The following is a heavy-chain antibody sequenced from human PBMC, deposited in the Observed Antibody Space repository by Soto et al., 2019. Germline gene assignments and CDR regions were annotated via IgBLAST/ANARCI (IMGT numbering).Heavy chain of an antibody. CDR3: ARGEQYSGRIFDY. Sequence: SQTLSLTCGISGDSVSGNSAAWNWLRQSPSRGLEWLGRTYYRSKWYNDCAVSVESRITINPDTSKNHFSLQLNFVTPEDTAVYFCARGEQYSGRIFDYWGQGTLVTVSS. D-gene: IGHD1-26*01. V-gene: IGHV6-1*01. J-gene: IGHJ4*02. CDR1: GDSVSGNSAA. CDR2: TYYRSKWYN.